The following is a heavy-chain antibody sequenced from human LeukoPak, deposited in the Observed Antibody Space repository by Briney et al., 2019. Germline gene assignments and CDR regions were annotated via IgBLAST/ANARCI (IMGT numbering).Heavy chain of an antibody. CDR1: GFTFDDYA. Sequence: GGSLRLSCAASGFTFDDYAMHWVRQAPGMGLEWVSGISWNSGSIGYADSVKGRFTISRDNAKNSLYLQMNSLRAEDTALYYCAKGGPRIVGAHIGYWGQGTLVTVSS. J-gene: IGHJ4*02. D-gene: IGHD1-26*01. CDR2: ISWNSGSI. CDR3: AKGGPRIVGAHIGY. V-gene: IGHV3-9*01.